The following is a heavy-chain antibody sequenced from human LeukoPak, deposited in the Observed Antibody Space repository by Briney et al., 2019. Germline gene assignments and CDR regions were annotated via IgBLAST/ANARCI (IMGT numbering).Heavy chain of an antibody. D-gene: IGHD1-26*01. CDR3: ARTAARMGATLFDY. V-gene: IGHV3-30-3*01. J-gene: IGHJ4*02. Sequence: GRSLRLSCAASGFTFSSHAMHWVRQAPGKGLEWVAVISYDGSNKYYADSVKGRFTISRDNSKNTLYLQMNSLRAEDTAVYYCARTAARMGATLFDYWGQGTLVTVSS. CDR1: GFTFSSHA. CDR2: ISYDGSNK.